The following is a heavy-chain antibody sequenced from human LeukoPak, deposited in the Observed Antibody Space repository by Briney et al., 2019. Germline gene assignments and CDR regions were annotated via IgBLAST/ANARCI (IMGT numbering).Heavy chain of an antibody. V-gene: IGHV3-74*01. J-gene: IGHJ3*02. Sequence: GGSLRLSCAASGFTFSSYWMHWVRQAPGKGLVWVSRINSDGSSTSYADSVKGRFTISRDNAKNTLYLQMNSLRAEDTAVYYCAREYYYDSSGYYYRVGAFDIWGQGTMVTVSS. CDR2: INSDGSST. CDR1: GFTFSSYW. D-gene: IGHD3-22*01. CDR3: AREYYYDSSGYYYRVGAFDI.